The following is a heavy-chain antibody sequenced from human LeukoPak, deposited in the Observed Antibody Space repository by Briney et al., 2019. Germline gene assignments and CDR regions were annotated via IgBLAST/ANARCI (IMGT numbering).Heavy chain of an antibody. V-gene: IGHV1-2*02. D-gene: IGHD1-26*01. CDR1: GYTFTGYY. J-gene: IGHJ4*02. Sequence: GASVKVSCKASGYTFTGYYMHWVRQAPGQGLEWMGWINPNSGGTNYAQKFQGRVTMTRDTSISTAYMELSRLRSDDTAVYYCARDREYSGSDLGDYWGQGTLVTVSS. CDR2: INPNSGGT. CDR3: ARDREYSGSDLGDY.